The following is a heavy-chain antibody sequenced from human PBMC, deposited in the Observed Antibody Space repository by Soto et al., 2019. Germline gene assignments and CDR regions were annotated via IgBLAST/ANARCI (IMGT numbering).Heavy chain of an antibody. V-gene: IGHV3-33*01. CDR2: IWYDGSNK. CDR3: ARDGQALYSRSCFGFDP. CDR1: GFTFSSYG. Sequence: GGSLRLSCAASGFTFSSYGMHWVRQAPGKGLEWVAVIWYDGSNKYYADSVKGRFTISRDNSKNTLYLQMNSLRAEDTAVYYCARDGQALYSRSCFGFDPWGQETVLTVSS. J-gene: IGHJ5*02. D-gene: IGHD6-13*01.